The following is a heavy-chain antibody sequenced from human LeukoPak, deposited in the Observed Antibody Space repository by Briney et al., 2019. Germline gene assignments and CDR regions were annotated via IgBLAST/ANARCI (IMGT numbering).Heavy chain of an antibody. CDR2: IKQDGSEK. Sequence: PGGSLRLSCAASGFTFSNSAMSWVRQAPGKGLEWVANIKQDGSEKYYVDSVKGRFTISRDNAKNSLYLQMNSLRAEDTAVYYCARDSRESDAFDIWGQGTMVTVSS. CDR1: GFTFSNSA. D-gene: IGHD3-10*01. J-gene: IGHJ3*02. CDR3: ARDSRESDAFDI. V-gene: IGHV3-7*01.